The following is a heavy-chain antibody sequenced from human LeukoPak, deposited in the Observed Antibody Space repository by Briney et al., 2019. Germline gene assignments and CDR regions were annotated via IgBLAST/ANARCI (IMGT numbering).Heavy chain of an antibody. CDR3: ARDPIYYGSGSYWDYYGMDV. Sequence: GGSLRLSCAASGFTFSSYWMSWVRQAPGKGLEWVANIKQDGSEKYYVDSVKGRFTISRDNAKNSLYLQMNSLRVEDTAVYYCARDPIYYGSGSYWDYYGMDVWGRGTTVTVSS. CDR2: IKQDGSEK. D-gene: IGHD3-10*01. V-gene: IGHV3-7*01. J-gene: IGHJ6*02. CDR1: GFTFSSYW.